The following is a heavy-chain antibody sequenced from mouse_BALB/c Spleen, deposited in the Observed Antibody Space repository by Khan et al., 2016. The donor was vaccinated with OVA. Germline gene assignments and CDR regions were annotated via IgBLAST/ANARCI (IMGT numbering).Heavy chain of an antibody. CDR2: IIPNNGGT. J-gene: IGHJ3*01. CDR1: GYTFTDYN. D-gene: IGHD2-2*01. V-gene: IGHV1-18*01. CDR3: ARHGYGGFAY. Sequence: VRLQQSGPELVKPGASVKIPCKASGYTFTDYNMAWVKQSHGKSLEWIGDIIPNNGGTIYNQNFKGKATLTVDKSSNTAYMELRSLTAEATAVYYCARHGYGGFAYWGQGSLVTVSA.